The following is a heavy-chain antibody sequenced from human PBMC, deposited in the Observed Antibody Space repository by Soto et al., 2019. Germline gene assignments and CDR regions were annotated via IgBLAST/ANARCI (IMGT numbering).Heavy chain of an antibody. V-gene: IGHV3-74*01. CDR1: GLTFSSYW. Sequence: WGSLRLSCAASGLTFSSYWRHWVRQDPGKGLVWVSRINSDGSSTSYADSVKGRFTISRDNAKNTLYLQMNSLRAEDTAVYYCARDPHYFYDSTGYYDYWGQGTLVTVS. J-gene: IGHJ4*02. D-gene: IGHD3-22*01. CDR2: INSDGSST. CDR3: ARDPHYFYDSTGYYDY.